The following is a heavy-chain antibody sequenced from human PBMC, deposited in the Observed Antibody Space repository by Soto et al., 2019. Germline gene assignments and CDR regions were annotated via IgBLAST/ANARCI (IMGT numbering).Heavy chain of an antibody. J-gene: IGHJ4*02. CDR2: INPNSGGT. D-gene: IGHD3-22*01. CDR1: GYTFTGYY. Sequence: QVQLVQSGAEVKKPGASVKVSCKASGYTFTGYYMHWVRQAPGQGLEWMGWINPNSGGTNYAQKFQGWVTMTRDTSISTAYMELSRLRSDDTAVYYCARDYWSYYDSSGYYFDYWGQGTLVTVSS. CDR3: ARDYWSYYDSSGYYFDY. V-gene: IGHV1-2*04.